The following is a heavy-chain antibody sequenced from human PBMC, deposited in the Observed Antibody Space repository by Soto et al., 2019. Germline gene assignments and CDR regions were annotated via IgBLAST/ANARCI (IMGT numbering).Heavy chain of an antibody. D-gene: IGHD3-22*01. CDR2: IIPIFGTA. V-gene: IGHV1-69*13. CDR3: ASSYYDSSGYLGFDY. Sequence: ASVKVSCKASGGTFSSYAISWVRQAPGQGLEWMGGIIPIFGTANYAQKFQGRVTITSDESTSTAYMELSSLRSEDTAVYYCASSYYDSSGYLGFDYWGQGTLVTVSS. J-gene: IGHJ4*02. CDR1: GGTFSSYA.